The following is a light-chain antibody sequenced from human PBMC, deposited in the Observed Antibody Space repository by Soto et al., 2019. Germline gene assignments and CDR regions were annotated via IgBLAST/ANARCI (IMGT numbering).Light chain of an antibody. J-gene: IGLJ2*01. V-gene: IGLV1-47*01. CDR2: RNY. CDR1: SSNIGSNY. CDR3: AAWDDSLSGVL. Sequence: QLVLTQPPSASGTPGQWVTISCSGSSSNIGSNYVFWYQQLPGTAPKLLIYRNYHRPSGVPDRFSGSKSGTSASLAISGLRSEDEADYYCAAWDDSLSGVLFGGGTKLTVL.